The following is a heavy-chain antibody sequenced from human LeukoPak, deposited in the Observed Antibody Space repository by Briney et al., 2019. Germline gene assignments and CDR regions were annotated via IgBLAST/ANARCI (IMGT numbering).Heavy chain of an antibody. CDR2: INHSGST. Sequence: SETLSLTCAVYGGSFSGYYWSWIRQPPGKGLEWIGEINHSGSTNYNPSLKSRVTISVDTSKNQFSLKLSSVTAADTAVYYCARGPVDRWYCSSTSCHGGWFDPWGQGTLVTVSS. CDR1: GGSFSGYY. J-gene: IGHJ5*02. V-gene: IGHV4-34*01. D-gene: IGHD2-2*01. CDR3: ARGPVDRWYCSSTSCHGGWFDP.